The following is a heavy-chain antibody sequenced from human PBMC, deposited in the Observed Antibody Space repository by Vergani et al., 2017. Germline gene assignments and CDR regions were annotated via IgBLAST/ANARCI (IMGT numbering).Heavy chain of an antibody. D-gene: IGHD6-19*01. CDR2: IDPSDSYT. CDR3: ARQVAVAGKWWGPYYYYGMDV. Sequence: EVQLVQSGAEVKKPGESLRISCKGSRYSFTSYWISWVRQMPGKGLEWMGRIDPSDSYTNYSPSFQGHVTISADKSISTAYLQWSSLKASETAMYYCARQVAVAGKWWGPYYYYGMDVWGQGTTVTVSS. J-gene: IGHJ6*02. V-gene: IGHV5-10-1*01. CDR1: RYSFTSYW.